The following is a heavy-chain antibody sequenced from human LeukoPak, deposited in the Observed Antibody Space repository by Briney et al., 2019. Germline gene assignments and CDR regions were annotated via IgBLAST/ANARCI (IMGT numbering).Heavy chain of an antibody. CDR1: GGSISTYY. CDR3: ARGVYIAAAQYGF. V-gene: IGHV4-59*01. D-gene: IGHD6-13*01. J-gene: IGHJ4*02. Sequence: SETLSLTCTVSGGSISTYYWNWIRQPPGKGLEWIGYIYYSGATNYNPSLKSRVTISVDTSKNQFSLKLSSVTAADAAVYYCARGVYIAAAQYGFWGQGTLVTVSS. CDR2: IYYSGAT.